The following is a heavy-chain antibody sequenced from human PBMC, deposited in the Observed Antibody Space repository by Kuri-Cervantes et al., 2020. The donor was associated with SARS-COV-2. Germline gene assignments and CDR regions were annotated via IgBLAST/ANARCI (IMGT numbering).Heavy chain of an antibody. CDR1: GFTFSSYE. D-gene: IGHD2-15*01. Sequence: GGSLRLSCAASGFTFSSYEMNWVRQAPGKGLEWVSYISSSSSYIYYADSVKGRFTISRDNAKNSLYLQMNSLRAEDTAVYYCARDQVDADYWGQGTLVTVSS. CDR2: ISSSSSYI. J-gene: IGHJ4*02. V-gene: IGHV3-21*05. CDR3: ARDQVDADY.